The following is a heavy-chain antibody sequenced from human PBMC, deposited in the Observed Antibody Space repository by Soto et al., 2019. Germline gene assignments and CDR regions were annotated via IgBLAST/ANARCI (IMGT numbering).Heavy chain of an antibody. D-gene: IGHD3-3*01. CDR1: GFSFSNYV. CDR3: AKGADYSSGYSPS. Sequence: HPGGSLRLSCAASGFSFSNYVMSWVRQAPGKGLEWVSGISGSGGSSFDVDSVRGRFTISRDNSKNTMYLQMNSLTNEDTAVYYCAKGADYSSGYSPSRGPGTLVTVSP. V-gene: IGHV3-23*01. CDR2: ISGSGGSS. J-gene: IGHJ4*01.